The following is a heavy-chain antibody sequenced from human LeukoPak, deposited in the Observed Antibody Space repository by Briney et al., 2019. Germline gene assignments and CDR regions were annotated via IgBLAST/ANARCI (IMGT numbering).Heavy chain of an antibody. J-gene: IGHJ5*02. CDR1: GGSFSGYY. V-gene: IGHV4-34*01. CDR3: ARGLYSSSWYAVYNWFDP. CDR2: IYYSGST. D-gene: IGHD6-13*01. Sequence: PSETLSLTCAVYGGSFSGYYWNWIRQPPGKGLEWIGSIYYSGSTYYNPSLKSRVTISVDTSKNQFSLKLSSVTAADMAVYYCARGLYSSSWYAVYNWFDPWGQGTLVTVSS.